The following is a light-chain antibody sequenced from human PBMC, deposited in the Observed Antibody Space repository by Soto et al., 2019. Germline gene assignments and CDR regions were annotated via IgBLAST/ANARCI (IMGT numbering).Light chain of an antibody. CDR2: GNS. CDR3: QSYDSSLSGV. V-gene: IGLV1-40*01. Sequence: QSVLTQPPSVSGAPGQRVTISCTGSSSNIGAGYDVHWYQQLPGTAPKLLIYGNSNRPSGVPYRFSGSKSGTSASLAITGLQAEDEADYYCQSYDSSLSGVFGGGTKVTVL. J-gene: IGLJ3*02. CDR1: SSNIGAGYD.